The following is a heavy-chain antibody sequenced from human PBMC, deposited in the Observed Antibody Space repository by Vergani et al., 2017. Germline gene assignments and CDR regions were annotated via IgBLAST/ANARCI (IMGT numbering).Heavy chain of an antibody. D-gene: IGHD5-18*01. Sequence: VQLVESGGGLVQPGRSLRLSCAASGFTFSSYGMHWVRQAPGKGLEWVAVISYDGSNKYYADSVKGRFTISRDNSKNTLYLQMNSLRAEDTAVYYCAKDLWIQLWLYPFDIWGQGTMVTVSS. J-gene: IGHJ3*02. CDR3: AKDLWIQLWLYPFDI. V-gene: IGHV3-30*18. CDR2: ISYDGSNK. CDR1: GFTFSSYG.